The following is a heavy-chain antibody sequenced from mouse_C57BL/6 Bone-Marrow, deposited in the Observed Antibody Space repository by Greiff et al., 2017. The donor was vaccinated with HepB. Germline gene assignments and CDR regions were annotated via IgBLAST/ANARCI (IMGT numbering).Heavy chain of an antibody. V-gene: IGHV1-81*01. CDR3: ARGGVYDGYFYAMDY. J-gene: IGHJ4*01. D-gene: IGHD2-3*01. CDR1: GYTFTSYG. CDR2: IYPRSGNT. Sequence: QVQLQQSGAELARPGASVKLSCKASGYTFTSYGISWVKQRTGQGLEWIGEIYPRSGNTYYNEKFKGKATLTADKSSSTAYMELRSLTSEDSAVYFCARGGVYDGYFYAMDYGGQGTSVTVSS.